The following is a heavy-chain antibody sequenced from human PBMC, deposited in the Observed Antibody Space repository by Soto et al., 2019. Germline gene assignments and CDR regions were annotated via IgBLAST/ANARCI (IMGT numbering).Heavy chain of an antibody. D-gene: IGHD3-10*01. CDR2: IYYSGST. V-gene: IGHV4-31*03. CDR1: GGSISSGGYY. J-gene: IGHJ4*02. CDR3: ATSKAYYYGSGSPFGFDY. Sequence: QVQLQESGPGLVKPSQTLSLTCTVSGGSISSGGYYWSWIRQHPGKGLEWIGYIYYSGSTDYNPSLKSRVTISLDTSKNQFSLKLGSVTAADTAVYYCATSKAYYYGSGSPFGFDYWGQGTLVTVSS.